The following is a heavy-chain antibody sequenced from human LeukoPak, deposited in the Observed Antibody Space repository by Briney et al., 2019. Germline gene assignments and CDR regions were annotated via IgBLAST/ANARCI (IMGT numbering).Heavy chain of an antibody. Sequence: SETLSLTCTVSGGSISSYYWSWIRQPPAKGLEWIGYISYSGSTNYNPSLTSRVTISIDTSKNQFSLKLRSVTAADTAIYYCARQGYDILTGYIDAFDIWGQGTMVTVSS. D-gene: IGHD3-9*01. V-gene: IGHV4-59*08. CDR3: ARQGYDILTGYIDAFDI. CDR2: ISYSGST. J-gene: IGHJ3*02. CDR1: GGSISSYY.